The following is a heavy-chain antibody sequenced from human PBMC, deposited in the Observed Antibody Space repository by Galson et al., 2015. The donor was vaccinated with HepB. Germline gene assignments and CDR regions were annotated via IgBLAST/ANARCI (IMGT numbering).Heavy chain of an antibody. D-gene: IGHD3-3*01. J-gene: IGHJ4*02. Sequence: SLRLSCAASGFTFSSYEMNWVRQAPGKGLEWVSYISSSGSTIYYADSVKGRFTISRDNAKNSLYLQTNSLRAEDTAVYYCVSFGSITIFGVVIMEYWGQGTLVTVSS. CDR1: GFTFSSYE. CDR3: VSFGSITIFGVVIMEY. CDR2: ISSSGSTI. V-gene: IGHV3-48*03.